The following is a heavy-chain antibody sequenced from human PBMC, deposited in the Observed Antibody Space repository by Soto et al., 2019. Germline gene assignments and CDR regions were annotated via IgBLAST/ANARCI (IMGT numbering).Heavy chain of an antibody. D-gene: IGHD3-10*01. J-gene: IGHJ4*02. CDR3: ARDRPPGSFDY. CDR1: GFTFSSYG. CDR2: IWYDGSNK. V-gene: IGHV3-33*01. Sequence: GGSLRLSCAASGFTFSSYGMHWVRQAPGKGLEWVAVIWYDGSNKYYADSVKGRFTISRDNSKNTLYLQMNSLRAEDTAVYYCARDRPPGSFDYWGQGTLVTVSS.